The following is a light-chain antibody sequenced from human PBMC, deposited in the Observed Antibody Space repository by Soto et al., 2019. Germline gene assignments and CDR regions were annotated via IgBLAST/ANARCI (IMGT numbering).Light chain of an antibody. CDR2: DVT. V-gene: IGLV2-14*01. CDR3: SSYTSNTTPYV. CDR1: SSDVCAYNY. J-gene: IGLJ1*01. Sequence: QSALTQPASVSGSPGQSIAISCTGTSSDVCAYNYVSWYQQHPGKVPKLVIYDVTNRPSGVSDRFSGSKSGNTASLTISGLQAEDEADYYCSSYTSNTTPYVFGTGTKLTVL.